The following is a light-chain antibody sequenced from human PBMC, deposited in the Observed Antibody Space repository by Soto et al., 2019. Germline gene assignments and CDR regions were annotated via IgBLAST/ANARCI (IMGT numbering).Light chain of an antibody. CDR1: QSLSTD. V-gene: IGKV3-15*01. Sequence: EIVMTQSPATLSVSPGESATLSCRASQSLSTDLAWYQQRPGQGPRLLIYRASTRSTGIPARFSGTGSGTEFALTIRSLQSEDFAVYWCQQYSDSPWTFGQGTKVEIK. J-gene: IGKJ1*01. CDR3: QQYSDSPWT. CDR2: RAS.